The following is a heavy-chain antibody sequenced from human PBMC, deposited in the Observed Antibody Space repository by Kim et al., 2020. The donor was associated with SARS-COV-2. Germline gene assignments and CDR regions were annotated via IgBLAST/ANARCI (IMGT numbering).Heavy chain of an antibody. J-gene: IGHJ4*02. CDR3: ARLEYSSSWYYFDY. Sequence: NPAPKSRVPISVDTSKTQFSLKLSSVTAADTAVYYCARLEYSSSWYYFDYWGQGTLVTVSS. V-gene: IGHV4-39*01. D-gene: IGHD6-13*01.